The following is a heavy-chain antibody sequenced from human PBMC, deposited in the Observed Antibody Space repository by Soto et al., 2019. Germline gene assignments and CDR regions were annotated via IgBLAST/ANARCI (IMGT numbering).Heavy chain of an antibody. CDR3: ARHGGSIDY. V-gene: IGHV4-39*01. J-gene: IGHJ4*02. CDR1: GGSISSSSYY. CDR2: IYYSGST. Sequence: SETLSLTCTVSGGSISSSSYYWGWIRQPPGKGLEWIGSIYYSGSTYYNPSLKSRVTISVDTSKNQFSLKLSSVTAADTAVYYCARHGGSIDYWGQGTLVTVSS. D-gene: IGHD3-3*01.